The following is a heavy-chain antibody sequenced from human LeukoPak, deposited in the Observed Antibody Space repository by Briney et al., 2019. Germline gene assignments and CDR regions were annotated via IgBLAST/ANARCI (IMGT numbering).Heavy chain of an antibody. D-gene: IGHD6-19*01. Sequence: PGGSLKVSCAASGFSFSDPALHWVRQASGKGLEWVGRIRRKDYSYATAYAASVKLRFTISRDDSKNTAYLQMNSLKTEDTAVYYCSIPHSGWDLYSFDFWGEGALVTVSS. CDR2: IRRKDYSYAT. CDR3: SIPHSGWDLYSFDF. V-gene: IGHV3-73*01. CDR1: GFSFSDPA. J-gene: IGHJ4*02.